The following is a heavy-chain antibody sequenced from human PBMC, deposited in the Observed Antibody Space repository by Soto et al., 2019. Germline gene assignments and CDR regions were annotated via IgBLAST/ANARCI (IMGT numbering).Heavy chain of an antibody. V-gene: IGHV5-51*01. D-gene: IGHD2-2*01. Sequence: GESLKISCKGSGYSFTSYWIGWVRQMPGKGLEWMGIIYPGDSDTRYSPSFQGQVTISADKSISTAYLQWSSLKASDTAMYYCARQLSVPANYYYMDVWGKGTTVTVSS. CDR2: IYPGDSDT. CDR3: ARQLSVPANYYYMDV. CDR1: GYSFTSYW. J-gene: IGHJ6*03.